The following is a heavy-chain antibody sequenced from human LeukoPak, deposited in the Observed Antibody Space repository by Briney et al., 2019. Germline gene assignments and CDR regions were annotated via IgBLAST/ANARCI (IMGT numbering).Heavy chain of an antibody. CDR3: ARVDVDYYGMAV. V-gene: IGHV1-69*04. Sequence: SVKVSCKASGGTFTSYAISWVRQAPGQGLEWVGRIIPILGIANYAQKFQGRVTITADKSTSTAYMELSSLRAEDTAVYYCARVDVDYYGMAVWGQGTTVTVSS. CDR2: IIPILGIA. CDR1: GGTFTSYA. D-gene: IGHD3/OR15-3a*01. J-gene: IGHJ6*02.